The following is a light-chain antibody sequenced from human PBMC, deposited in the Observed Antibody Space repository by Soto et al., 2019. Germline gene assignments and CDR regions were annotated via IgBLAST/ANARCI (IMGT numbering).Light chain of an antibody. J-gene: IGLJ3*02. V-gene: IGLV2-14*01. CDR3: SSYTSSSTLVV. Sequence: QLVLTQPASVSGSPGQSITISCTGTSRDVGSYNYVSWYQQHPGKAPKLMIYEVSNRPSGVSNRFSGSKSGNTASLTISGLQAEDEADYYCSSYTSSSTLVVFGGGTKLTVL. CDR1: SRDVGSYNY. CDR2: EVS.